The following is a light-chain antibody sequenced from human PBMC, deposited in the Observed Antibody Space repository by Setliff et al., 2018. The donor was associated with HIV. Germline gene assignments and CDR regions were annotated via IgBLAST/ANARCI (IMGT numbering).Light chain of an antibody. CDR2: DSN. J-gene: IGLJ1*01. CDR3: CSYMGSYMYV. V-gene: IGLV2-11*01. Sequence: QSALTQPRSVSGSPGQSVTISCTGTSNDVGAYSFVSWFQQLPGAVPRLMIFDSNKRPSGVPDRFSGSKSGNTASLTISGLRPDAEADYYCCSYMGSYMYVFGTGTKVTVL. CDR1: SNDVGAYSF.